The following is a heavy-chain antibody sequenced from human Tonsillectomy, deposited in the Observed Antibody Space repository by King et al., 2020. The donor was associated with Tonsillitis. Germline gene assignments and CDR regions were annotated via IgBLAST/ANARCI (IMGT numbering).Heavy chain of an antibody. CDR2: IWYDGSNK. CDR1: GFTFSSYG. V-gene: IGHV3-33*01. CDR3: ARGHTAMVPYFDY. D-gene: IGHD5-18*01. J-gene: IGHJ4*02. Sequence: VQLVESGGGVVQPGRSLRLSCAASGFTFSSYGMHWVRQAPGKGLEWVAVIWYDGSNKYYADSVKGRFTISRDNSKNTLYLQMNSLRAEDTAVYYCARGHTAMVPYFDYWGQGTLVTVSS.